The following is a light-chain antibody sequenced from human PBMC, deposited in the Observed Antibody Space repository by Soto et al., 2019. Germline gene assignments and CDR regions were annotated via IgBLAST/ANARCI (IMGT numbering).Light chain of an antibody. V-gene: IGLV1-40*01. J-gene: IGLJ1*01. CDR2: ANN. CDR1: SSNIGAGYD. CDR3: QSYYTSLSGDV. Sequence: QSVLTQPPSVSGAPGQRVTISCTGSSSNIGAGYDIHWYQQVPGTAPKPLIYANNNRASGVPDRFSGSKSGTSASLAITGLHAEDEADYYCQSYYTSLSGDVFGPGTKLTVL.